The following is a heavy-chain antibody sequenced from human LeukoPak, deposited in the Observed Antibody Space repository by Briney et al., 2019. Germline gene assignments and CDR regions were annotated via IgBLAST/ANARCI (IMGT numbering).Heavy chain of an antibody. CDR2: INPNSGGT. V-gene: IGHV1-2*02. CDR1: GYTFTGYY. CDR3: ARDRYCSSTSCYWFDY. D-gene: IGHD2-2*01. Sequence: GASVKVSCKASGYTFTGYYMHWVRQAPGQGLEWMGWINPNSGGTNYAQKFQGRVTMTRDTSISTAYMELSRLRSDDTAVYYCARDRYCSSTSCYWFDYWGQGTLVTVSS. J-gene: IGHJ4*02.